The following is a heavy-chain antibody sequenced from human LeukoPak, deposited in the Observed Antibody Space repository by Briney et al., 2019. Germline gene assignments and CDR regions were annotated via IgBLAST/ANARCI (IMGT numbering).Heavy chain of an antibody. V-gene: IGHV4-59*01. D-gene: IGHD3-3*01. J-gene: IGHJ5*02. CDR1: GGSISSYY. CDR3: ARVDFWSGYYTGGWFDP. CDR2: IYYSGST. Sequence: SQTLSLTCTVSGGSISSYYWSWIRQPPGKGLEWIGYIYYSGSTNYNPSLKSRVTISVDTSKNQFSLKLSSVTAADTAVYYCARVDFWSGYYTGGWFDPWGQGTLVTVSS.